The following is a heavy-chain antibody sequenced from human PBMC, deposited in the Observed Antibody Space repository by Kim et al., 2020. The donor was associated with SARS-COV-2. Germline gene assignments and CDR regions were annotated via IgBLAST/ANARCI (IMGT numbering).Heavy chain of an antibody. V-gene: IGHV4-31*03. Sequence: SETLSLTCTVSGGSIRGKYYWSWIRQQPGKGLEWIGYIHHSGSTYYHASLRRRVSMSIDTSKNEFSLELSSVTAADTAVYYCARDNYYDLNDAFDIWGQG. CDR2: IHHSGST. D-gene: IGHD3-16*01. J-gene: IGHJ3*02. CDR3: ARDNYYDLNDAFDI. CDR1: GGSIRGKYY.